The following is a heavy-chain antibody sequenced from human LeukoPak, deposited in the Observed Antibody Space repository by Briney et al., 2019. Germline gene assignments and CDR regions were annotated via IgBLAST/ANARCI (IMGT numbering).Heavy chain of an antibody. CDR3: VMGLWFGALSYFDY. V-gene: IGHV3-64D*06. J-gene: IGHJ4*02. D-gene: IGHD3-10*01. Sequence: GGSLRLSCSASGFTFSSYAMHWVRQAPGKGLEYVSAISSNGGSTYYADSVKGRFTISRDNSKNTLYLQMSSLRAEDTAVYYCVMGLWFGALSYFDYWGQRTLVTVSS. CDR1: GFTFSSYA. CDR2: ISSNGGST.